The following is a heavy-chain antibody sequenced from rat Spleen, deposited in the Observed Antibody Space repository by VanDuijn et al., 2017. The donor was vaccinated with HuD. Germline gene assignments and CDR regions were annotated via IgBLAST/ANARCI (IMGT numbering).Heavy chain of an antibody. V-gene: IGHV5-20*01. J-gene: IGHJ2*01. D-gene: IGHD5-1*01. CDR1: GFTFSDYY. CDR3: TTVGPDWELEY. Sequence: EVQLVESDGGLVQPGRSLKLSCAASGFTFSDYYMAWVRQAPTKGLEWVATISSDGGRNFYPDSVKGRFTLSRYNAKSTLYLQMDSLRSEDTATYYCTTVGPDWELEYWGQGVMVTVSS. CDR2: ISSDGGRN.